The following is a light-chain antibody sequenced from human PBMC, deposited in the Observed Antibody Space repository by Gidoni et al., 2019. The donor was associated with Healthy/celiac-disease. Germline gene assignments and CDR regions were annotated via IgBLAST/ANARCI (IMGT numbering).Light chain of an antibody. CDR2: AAS. CDR3: QQSYSTPYT. Sequence: DIQMTQSPSSLSASVGDRVTITCRASQSISSYLNWYPQKPGKAPTLLIYAASSLQSGVPSRFSGSGSGTDCTLTISSLQPEDFATYYCQQSYSTPYTFGQGTKLEIK. V-gene: IGKV1-39*01. J-gene: IGKJ2*01. CDR1: QSISSY.